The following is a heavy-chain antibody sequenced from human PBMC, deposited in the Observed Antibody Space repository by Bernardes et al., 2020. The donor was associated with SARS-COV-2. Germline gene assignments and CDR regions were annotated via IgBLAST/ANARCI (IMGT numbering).Heavy chain of an antibody. J-gene: IGHJ4*02. Sequence: ASVKVSCKVSGYTLTELSMHWVRQAPGKGLEWMGGFDPVDGETIHAQKFQGRVTMTEDTSTDTAYMELRGLSSEDTAVYYCATGVGVTVTETFDCWGQGTLVTIAS. CDR2: FDPVDGET. V-gene: IGHV1-24*01. D-gene: IGHD1-20*01. CDR3: ATGVGVTVTETFDC. CDR1: GYTLTELS.